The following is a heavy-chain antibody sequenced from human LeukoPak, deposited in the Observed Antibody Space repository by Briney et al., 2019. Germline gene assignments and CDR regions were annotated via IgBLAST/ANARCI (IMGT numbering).Heavy chain of an antibody. CDR1: GFTFSSYS. D-gene: IGHD3-10*01. J-gene: IGHJ4*02. CDR2: ISGSSTYI. V-gene: IGHV3-21*01. CDR3: ARAWFYYGSGLDY. Sequence: GGSLRLSCAASGFTFSSYSMNWVRQAPGKGLEWVSSISGSSTYIYYADSVKGRFTISRDNAKNSLYLQMNSLRAEDTAVYSGARAWFYYGSGLDYWGQGTLVTVSS.